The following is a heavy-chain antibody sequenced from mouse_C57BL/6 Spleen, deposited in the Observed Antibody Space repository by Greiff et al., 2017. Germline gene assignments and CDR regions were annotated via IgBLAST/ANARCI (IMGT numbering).Heavy chain of an antibody. CDR2: LSGGGGNT. Sequence: EVQLQESGGGLVKPGGSLKLSCAASGFTFSSYTMSWVRQTPEKRLEWVATLSGGGGNTYYPDSVKGRFTISRDNAKNTLYLQMSSLRSEDTALYYCARITTVAYFDYWGQGTTLTVSS. CDR1: GFTFSSYT. CDR3: ARITTVAYFDY. D-gene: IGHD1-1*01. V-gene: IGHV5-9*01. J-gene: IGHJ2*01.